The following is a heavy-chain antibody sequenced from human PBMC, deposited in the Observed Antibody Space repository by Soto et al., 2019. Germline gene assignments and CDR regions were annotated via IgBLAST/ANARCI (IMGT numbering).Heavy chain of an antibody. CDR1: GFTFSSYG. V-gene: IGHV3-30*18. J-gene: IGHJ3*02. CDR2: ISYDGSNK. CDR3: AKDLGHGGRGVFDI. Sequence: QVQLVESGGGVVQPGRSLRLSCAASGFTFSSYGMHWVRQAPGKGLEWVAVISYDGSNKYYADSVKGRFTISRDNSKNTLYLQMNSLRAEDTAVYYCAKDLGHGGRGVFDIWGQGTMVTVSS. D-gene: IGHD7-27*01.